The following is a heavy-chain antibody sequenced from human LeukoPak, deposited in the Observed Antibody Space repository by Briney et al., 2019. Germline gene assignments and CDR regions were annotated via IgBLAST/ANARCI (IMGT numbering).Heavy chain of an antibody. CDR3: ARDAPYSSSWYYFDY. J-gene: IGHJ4*02. V-gene: IGHV3-21*01. Sequence: GGSLRLSCAASGFTFSSYSMNWVRQAPGKGLEWVSSISSSSSYIYYADSVKGRFTISRDNAKNSLYLQMNSLRAEDTAVYYCARDAPYSSSWYYFDYWGQGTLVTASS. CDR2: ISSSSSYI. CDR1: GFTFSSYS. D-gene: IGHD6-13*01.